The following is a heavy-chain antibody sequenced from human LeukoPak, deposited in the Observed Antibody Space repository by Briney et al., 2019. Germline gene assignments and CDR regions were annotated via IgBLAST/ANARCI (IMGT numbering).Heavy chain of an antibody. D-gene: IGHD6-13*01. CDR3: VRAIGAAGSY. CDR1: GFTFNSYW. V-gene: IGHV3-7*03. J-gene: IGHJ4*02. CDR2: IKQDGSEK. Sequence: GGSLRLSCAASGFTFNSYWMTWVRQAPGKGLEWVANIKQDGSEKYYVDPVKGRFTISRDNAKNSLYLQMNSLRAEDTAVYYCVRAIGAAGSYWGQGTLVTVSS.